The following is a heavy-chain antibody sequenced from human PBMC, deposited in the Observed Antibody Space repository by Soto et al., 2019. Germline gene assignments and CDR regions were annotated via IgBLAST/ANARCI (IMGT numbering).Heavy chain of an antibody. CDR1: GGSISSGDYY. J-gene: IGHJ6*02. V-gene: IGHV4-30-4*01. CDR2: IYYSGST. Sequence: QVQLQESGPGLVKPSQTLSLTCTVSGGSISSGDYYWSWIRQPPGKGLEWIGYIYYSGSTYYNPSLKLRVTMSVDTSKNQFSRERSSVTAADAAVYYCARLGFGELLAPGMDVWGPGTPVTVSS. D-gene: IGHD3-10*01. CDR3: ARLGFGELLAPGMDV.